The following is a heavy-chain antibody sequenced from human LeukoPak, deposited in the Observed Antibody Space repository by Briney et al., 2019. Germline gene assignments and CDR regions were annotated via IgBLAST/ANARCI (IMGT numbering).Heavy chain of an antibody. D-gene: IGHD3-10*01. CDR3: ARKGAYYGSGSYYSHYYYYMDV. J-gene: IGHJ6*03. CDR2: IHYSGTT. V-gene: IGHV4-59*12. CDR1: GGSISSYY. Sequence: PSETLSLTCSVSGGSISSYYWSWIRQPPGKGLEWIGYIHYSGTTDYNPSLKSRVTISVDASKNQFSLKLSSVTAADTAVYYCARKGAYYGSGSYYSHYYYYMDVWGKGTTVTVSS.